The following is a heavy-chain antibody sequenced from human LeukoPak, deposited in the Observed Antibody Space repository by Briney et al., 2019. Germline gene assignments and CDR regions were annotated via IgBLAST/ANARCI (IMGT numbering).Heavy chain of an antibody. J-gene: IGHJ5*02. CDR1: GGSISSGGYY. D-gene: IGHD6-13*01. CDR3: ARGRTAAAGTDRVFWFDP. Sequence: SETLSLTCTVSGGSISSGGYYWSWIRQHPGKGLEWIGYIYYRGSTYCNPSLKSRVTISVDTSKNQFSLKLSSVTAADTAVYYCARGRTAAAGTDRVFWFDPWGQGTLVTVSS. V-gene: IGHV4-31*03. CDR2: IYYRGST.